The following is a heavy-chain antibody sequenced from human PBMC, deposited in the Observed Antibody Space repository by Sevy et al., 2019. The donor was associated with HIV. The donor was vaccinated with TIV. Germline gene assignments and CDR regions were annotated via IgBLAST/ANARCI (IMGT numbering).Heavy chain of an antibody. D-gene: IGHD3-3*01. CDR3: AHSDDCWSGSGGYGMDV. CDR2: IYWDDDK. V-gene: IGHV2-5*02. J-gene: IGHJ6*02. Sequence: SGPTLVKPTQTLTLTCTFSGFSLSTRGVGVGWIHQPPGKALEWLALIYWDDDKRYSQSLKSRLTITKDTSKNQVVLTMNNMDPVDTATYYCAHSDDCWSGSGGYGMDVWGQGTTVTVSS. CDR1: GFSLSTRGVG.